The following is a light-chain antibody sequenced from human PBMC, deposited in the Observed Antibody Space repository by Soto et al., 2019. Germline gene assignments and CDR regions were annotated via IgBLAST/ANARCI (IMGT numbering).Light chain of an antibody. Sequence: QSALTQPASVSGSPGQSVSISCTTSSSDFGGHILVSWYQHHPGRAPNLLIYAVTNRPSGVPDRFSGSKSGSTASLIISGLRSEDEADYYCSAYTSTNTVIFGGGTKVTVL. J-gene: IGLJ2*01. CDR1: SSDFGGHIL. CDR3: SAYTSTNTVI. V-gene: IGLV2-14*03. CDR2: AVT.